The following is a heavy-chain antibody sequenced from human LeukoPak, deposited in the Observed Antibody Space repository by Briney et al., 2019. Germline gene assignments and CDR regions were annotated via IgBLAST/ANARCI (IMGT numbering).Heavy chain of an antibody. CDR2: ISYDGSNK. V-gene: IGHV3-30*04. J-gene: IGHJ4*02. D-gene: IGHD1-26*01. CDR3: ARGPIVGAKGY. Sequence: RGPLRLSCAASGFTFSSYAMHWVRQAPGKGLEWVAVISYDGSNKYYADSVKGRFTISRDNSKNTLYLQMNSLRAEDTAVYYCARGPIVGAKGYWGQGTLVTVSS. CDR1: GFTFSSYA.